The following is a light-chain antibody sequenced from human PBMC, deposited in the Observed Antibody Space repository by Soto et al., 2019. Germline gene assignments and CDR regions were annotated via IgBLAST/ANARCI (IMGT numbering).Light chain of an antibody. CDR1: QRVGDY. CDR2: DVS. CDR3: QHRKKWPYT. Sequence: DIILTQSPATLSLSPGERATLSCRASQRVGDYLLWFQQKPGQPPRLLIYDVSNKAPGIPARFSGSGSGTDFTLTISRLEPDDFAVYVCQHRKKWPYTFGQGTRLEMK. J-gene: IGKJ2*01. V-gene: IGKV3-11*01.